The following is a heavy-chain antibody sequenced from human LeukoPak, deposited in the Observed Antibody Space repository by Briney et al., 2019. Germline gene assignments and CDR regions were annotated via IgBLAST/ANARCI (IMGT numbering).Heavy chain of an antibody. CDR1: GFTFDDYA. CDR3: AKDLSMVRGGIDY. Sequence: PGRSLRLSCAASGFTFDDYAMHWVRQAPGKGLEWVSGISWNSGSIGYADSVKGRFTISRDNAKNSLYLQMNSLRAEDTALYYCAKDLSMVRGGIDYWGQGTLVTVSS. V-gene: IGHV3-9*01. J-gene: IGHJ4*02. D-gene: IGHD3-10*01. CDR2: ISWNSGSI.